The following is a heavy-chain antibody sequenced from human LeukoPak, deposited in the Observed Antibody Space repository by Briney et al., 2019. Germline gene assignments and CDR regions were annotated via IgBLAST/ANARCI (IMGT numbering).Heavy chain of an antibody. CDR3: AREVDYGDHGWFDP. Sequence: SETLSLTCTVSGGSISSGDYYWSWIRQPPGTGLEWIGYIYYSGRTHYNPSLKSRVTISVDTSKNQFSLKLSSVTAADTAVYYCAREVDYGDHGWFDPWGQGTLGTVSS. CDR2: IYYSGRT. CDR1: GGSISSGDYY. V-gene: IGHV4-30-4*01. J-gene: IGHJ5*02. D-gene: IGHD4-17*01.